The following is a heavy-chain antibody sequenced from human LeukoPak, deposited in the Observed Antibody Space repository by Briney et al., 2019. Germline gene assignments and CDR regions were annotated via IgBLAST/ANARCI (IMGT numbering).Heavy chain of an antibody. CDR1: GGSFGGYY. J-gene: IGHJ4*02. D-gene: IGHD5-18*01. CDR3: ARRTRAYSYGLGGVDY. V-gene: IGHV4-34*01. Sequence: SETLSLTCTVSGGSFGGYYWSWIRQPPGKGREWIGEINHSGSTNYNPSLKSRVTISVDTSKNQFSLKLSSVTAADTAVYYCARRTRAYSYGLGGVDYWGQGTLVTVSS. CDR2: INHSGST.